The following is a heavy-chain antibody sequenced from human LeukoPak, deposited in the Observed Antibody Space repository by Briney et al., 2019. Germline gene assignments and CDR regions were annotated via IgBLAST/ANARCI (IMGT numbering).Heavy chain of an antibody. CDR2: IYYSGST. V-gene: IGHV4-39*07. CDR1: GVSISSNTYY. D-gene: IGHD5-24*01. J-gene: IGHJ4*02. Sequence: SETLSLTCTVSGVSISSNTYYWAWIRQPPGRELEWIASIYYSGSTNYNPSLKSRVTISVDKSKNQFSLKLSSVTAADTAVYYCARVQDGYIPWWGQGTLVTVSS. CDR3: ARVQDGYIPW.